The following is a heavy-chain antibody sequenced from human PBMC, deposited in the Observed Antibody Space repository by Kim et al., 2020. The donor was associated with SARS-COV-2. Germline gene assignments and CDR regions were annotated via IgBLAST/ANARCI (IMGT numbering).Heavy chain of an antibody. Sequence: GGSLRLSCAASGFTFSSYSMNWVRQAPGKGLEWVSSISSSSYIYYADSVKGRFTISRDNAKNSLYLQMNSLRAEDTAVYYCARGARIYYYYGMDVWGQGTTVTVSS. CDR2: ISSSSYI. V-gene: IGHV3-21*01. CDR1: GFTFSSYS. D-gene: IGHD2-15*01. J-gene: IGHJ6*02. CDR3: ARGARIYYYYGMDV.